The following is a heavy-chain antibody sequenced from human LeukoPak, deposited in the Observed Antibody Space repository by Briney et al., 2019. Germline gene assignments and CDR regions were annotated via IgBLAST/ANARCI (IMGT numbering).Heavy chain of an antibody. J-gene: IGHJ6*02. D-gene: IGHD2-2*01. CDR2: IYPGDSDT. V-gene: IGHV5-51*01. Sequence: GESLKISCKGSGYSFTSYWIGWVRQMPGKGLEWMGIIYPGDSDTRYSPSFQGQVTTSADKSISTAYLQWSSLKASDTAMYYCARHGRDCSSTSCYASVYYGMDVWGQGTTVTVSS. CDR1: GYSFTSYW. CDR3: ARHGRDCSSTSCYASVYYGMDV.